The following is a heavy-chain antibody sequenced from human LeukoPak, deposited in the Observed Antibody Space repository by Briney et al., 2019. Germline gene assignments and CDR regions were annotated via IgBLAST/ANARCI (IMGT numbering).Heavy chain of an antibody. CDR1: GFTFGSYA. D-gene: IGHD2-15*01. V-gene: IGHV3-23*01. Sequence: GGSLRLSCAASGFTFGSYAMYWVRQAPGKGVEGVSGIFGSGGSAHYADSVKGRFTISRDNSKNTVYLQMDSLRAEDTAIYYCAKTTTGYSSGRYPAWPIDYWGQGTLVTVSS. CDR2: IFGSGGSA. J-gene: IGHJ4*02. CDR3: AKTTTGYSSGRYPAWPIDY.